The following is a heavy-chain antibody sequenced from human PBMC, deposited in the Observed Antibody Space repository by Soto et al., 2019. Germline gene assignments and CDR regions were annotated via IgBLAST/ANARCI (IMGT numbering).Heavy chain of an antibody. V-gene: IGHV4-31*03. CDR3: ARDRPHSLYQLPSMDV. CDR1: GGSISSGGYY. D-gene: IGHD2-2*01. Sequence: QVQLQESGPGLVKPSQTLSLTCTVSGGSISSGGYYWSWIRQHPGKGLEWIGYIYYSGSTYYNPSLKSRVTISVDTSKNQFSLKLSSVTAADTAVYYCARDRPHSLYQLPSMDVWGKGTTVTVSS. J-gene: IGHJ6*03. CDR2: IYYSGST.